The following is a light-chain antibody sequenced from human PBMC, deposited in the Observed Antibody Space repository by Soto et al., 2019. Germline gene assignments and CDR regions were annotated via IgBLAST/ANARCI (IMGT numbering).Light chain of an antibody. J-gene: IGLJ2*01. Sequence: QSALTQPRSVSGSPGQSVTISCTGTSSDVGGYNYVSWYQHHPGKAPKLMIYDVSKRPSGVPDRFSGSKSGNTASLTISGLQAEDEADYYCQSYDSDFVVFGGGTQLTVL. CDR3: QSYDSDFVV. CDR1: SSDVGGYNY. V-gene: IGLV2-11*01. CDR2: DVS.